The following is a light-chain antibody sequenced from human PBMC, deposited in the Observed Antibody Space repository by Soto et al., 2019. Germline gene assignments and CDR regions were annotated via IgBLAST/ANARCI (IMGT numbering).Light chain of an antibody. J-gene: IGKJ2*01. CDR1: QSVSSSY. CDR2: GAS. CDR3: QQYGSSFL. V-gene: IGKV3-20*01. Sequence: EIVLTQSPGTLSLSPGERATLSCRASQSVSSSYLAWYQQKPGQAPRLLIYGASSRATGIPDRFSGSGFGTDFTLTISRLEPEDFAVYYCQQYGSSFLFGQGTKLEIK.